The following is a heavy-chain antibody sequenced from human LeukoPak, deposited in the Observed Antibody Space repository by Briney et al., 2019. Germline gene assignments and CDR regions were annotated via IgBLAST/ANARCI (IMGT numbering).Heavy chain of an antibody. CDR3: ARCHGVEQQVVDY. J-gene: IGHJ4*02. V-gene: IGHV4-34*01. CDR2: INHSGST. Sequence: PSETLSLTCAVYGGSFSGYYWSWIRQPPGKGLEWIGEINHSGSTNYNPSLKSRVTISVDTSKNQFSLKLSSVTAADTAVYYCARCHGVEQQVVDYWGRGTLVTVSS. CDR1: GGSFSGYY. D-gene: IGHD6-13*01.